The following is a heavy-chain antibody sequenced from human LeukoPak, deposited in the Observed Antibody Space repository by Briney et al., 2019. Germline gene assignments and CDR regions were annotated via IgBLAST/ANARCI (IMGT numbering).Heavy chain of an antibody. Sequence: PGRSLRLSCAASGFTFDDYAMHWVRQAPGKGLEWVSGISWNSGSIGYADSVKGRFTISRDNAKNSLYLQMNSLRAEDTAVYYCARDRGYDFWSGLFDYWGQGTLVTVSS. CDR3: ARDRGYDFWSGLFDY. CDR1: GFTFDDYA. V-gene: IGHV3-9*01. CDR2: ISWNSGSI. D-gene: IGHD3-3*01. J-gene: IGHJ4*02.